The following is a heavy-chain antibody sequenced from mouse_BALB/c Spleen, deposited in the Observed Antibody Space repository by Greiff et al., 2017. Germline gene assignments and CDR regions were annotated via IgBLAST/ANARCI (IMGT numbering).Heavy chain of an antibody. V-gene: IGHV3-2*02. CDR3: ARFTKATFDY. J-gene: IGHJ2*01. CDR2: ISYSGST. CDR1: GYSITSDYA. Sequence: EGQLQESGPGLVKPSQSLSLTCTVTGYSITSDYAWIWIRQFPGNKLEWMGYISYSGSTSYNPSLKSLISITRDTSKNQFFLQLNSVTTEDTATYYCARFTKATFDYWGQGTTVTVSS. D-gene: IGHD1-2*01.